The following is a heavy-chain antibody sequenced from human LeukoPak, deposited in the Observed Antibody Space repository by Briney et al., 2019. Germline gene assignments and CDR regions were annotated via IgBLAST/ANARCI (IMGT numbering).Heavy chain of an antibody. CDR2: ISYDGSNK. J-gene: IGHJ5*02. Sequence: GGSLRLSCAASGFTFSSYGMHWVRQAPGKGLEWVAVISYDGSNKYYADSVKGRFTISRDNSKNTLYLQMNSLRAEDTAVYYCAKDALGYCSSTSCSPGDNWFDPWGQGTLVTVSS. D-gene: IGHD2-2*01. V-gene: IGHV3-30*18. CDR1: GFTFSSYG. CDR3: AKDALGYCSSTSCSPGDNWFDP.